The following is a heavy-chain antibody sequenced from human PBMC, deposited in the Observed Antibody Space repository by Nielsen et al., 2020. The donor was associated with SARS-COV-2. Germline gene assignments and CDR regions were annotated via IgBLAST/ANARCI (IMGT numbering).Heavy chain of an antibody. V-gene: IGHV3-21*04. CDR2: ISSSSSYI. J-gene: IGHJ2*01. CDR1: GFTFSSYS. Sequence: GESLKISCAASGFTFSSYSMNWVRQAPGKGLEWVSSISSSSSYIYYADSVKGRFTISRDNAKNSLYLQMNSLRAEDTAVYYCARGGDFDLWGRGTLVTVSS. D-gene: IGHD3-10*01. CDR3: ARGGDFDL.